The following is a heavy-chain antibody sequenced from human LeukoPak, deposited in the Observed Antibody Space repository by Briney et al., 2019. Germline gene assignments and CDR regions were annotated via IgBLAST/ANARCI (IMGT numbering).Heavy chain of an antibody. Sequence: GGSLRLSCAASGFTFSSYWMSWVRQAPGKGLEWVANIKQDGSEKYYVDSVRGRFTISRDNAKNSLYLQMNSLRAEDTAVYYCARVGKVGFGESNWFDPWGQGTLVTVSS. J-gene: IGHJ5*02. CDR1: GFTFSSYW. CDR2: IKQDGSEK. V-gene: IGHV3-7*01. CDR3: ARVGKVGFGESNWFDP. D-gene: IGHD3-10*01.